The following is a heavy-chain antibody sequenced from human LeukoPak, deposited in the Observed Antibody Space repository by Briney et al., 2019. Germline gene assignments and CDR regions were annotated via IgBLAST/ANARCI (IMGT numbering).Heavy chain of an antibody. D-gene: IGHD3-3*01. Sequence: SETLSLTCTVSGGSISSYYRSWIRQPPGKGLEWIGYIYYSGSTNYNPSLKSRVTISVDTSKNQFSLKLSSVTAADTAVYYCARDGYYANRWFDPWGQGTLVTVSS. CDR1: GGSISSYY. V-gene: IGHV4-59*01. CDR2: IYYSGST. CDR3: ARDGYYANRWFDP. J-gene: IGHJ5*02.